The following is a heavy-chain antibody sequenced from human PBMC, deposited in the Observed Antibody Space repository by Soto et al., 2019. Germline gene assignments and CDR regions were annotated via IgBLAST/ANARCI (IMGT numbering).Heavy chain of an antibody. CDR2: ISAYNGNT. Sequence: ASVKVSCKASGYTFTSYGISWVRQAPGQGLEWMGWISAYNGNTNYAQKLQGRVTMTTDTSTSTAYMELRSLRSDDTAVYYCARVLVVVISVEPFDYWGQGTLVTVSS. CDR1: GYTFTSYG. CDR3: ARVLVVVISVEPFDY. V-gene: IGHV1-18*01. J-gene: IGHJ4*02. D-gene: IGHD3-22*01.